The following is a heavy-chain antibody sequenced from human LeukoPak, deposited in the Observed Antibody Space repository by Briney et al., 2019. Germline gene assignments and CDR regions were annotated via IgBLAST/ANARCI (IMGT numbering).Heavy chain of an antibody. Sequence: PGGSLRLSCAASGFTLSSYAMSWVGQAPGKRLEWVSSISASGGSTNYADSVKGRFTISRDNSKNTVYLQMNSLRAEDTAVYYCAKVMKGSERLTMVRGVIIKTAGLYYMDVWGKGTTVTVSS. V-gene: IGHV3-23*01. CDR2: ISASGGST. J-gene: IGHJ6*03. CDR3: AKVMKGSERLTMVRGVIIKTAGLYYMDV. CDR1: GFTLSSYA. D-gene: IGHD3-10*01.